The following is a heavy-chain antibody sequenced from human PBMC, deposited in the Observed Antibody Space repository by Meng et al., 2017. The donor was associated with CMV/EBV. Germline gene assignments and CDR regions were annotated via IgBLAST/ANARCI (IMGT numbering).Heavy chain of an antibody. CDR3: AREASDGRFLEWLFERPPYYYYYYGMDV. V-gene: IGHV1-18*01. D-gene: IGHD3-3*01. CDR2: ISAYKGNT. CDR1: GDTLTSYG. Sequence: ASVKVSCKASGDTLTSYGISWVRQAPGQGREWRGWISAYKGNTNYAQKLQGRVTMTTDTSTSTAYMELRSLRSDDTAVYYCAREASDGRFLEWLFERPPYYYYYYGMDVWGQGTTVTVSS. J-gene: IGHJ6*02.